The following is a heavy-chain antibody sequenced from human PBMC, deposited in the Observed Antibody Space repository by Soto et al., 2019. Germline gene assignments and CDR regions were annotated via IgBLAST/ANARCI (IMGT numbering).Heavy chain of an antibody. CDR2: ISYDGSNK. J-gene: IGHJ6*02. CDR1: GFTFSSYA. V-gene: IGHV3-30-3*01. CDR3: ARDRFWQQLVAPYYYYGMDV. Sequence: GGSLRLSCAASGFTFSSYAMHWVRQAPGKGLEWVAVISYDGSNKYYADSVKGRFTISRDNSKNTLYLQMNSLRAEDTAVYYCARDRFWQQLVAPYYYYGMDVWGQGTTVTVSS. D-gene: IGHD6-13*01.